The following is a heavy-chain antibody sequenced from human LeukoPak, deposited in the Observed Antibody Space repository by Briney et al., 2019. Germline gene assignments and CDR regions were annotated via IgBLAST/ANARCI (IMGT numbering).Heavy chain of an antibody. CDR2: ITGSCGTT. V-gene: IGHV3-23*01. Sequence: GGSLRLSCAASGFTSSSYGMSCVRQAPGKGLEWVSAITGSCGTTYYADSVKGRFTISRHNSKNTLYMQMNSLRAGDTAVYYCAKDRLGAILYFDYWGQGTLVTVSS. J-gene: IGHJ4*02. CDR3: AKDRLGAILYFDY. D-gene: IGHD1-26*01. CDR1: GFTSSSYG.